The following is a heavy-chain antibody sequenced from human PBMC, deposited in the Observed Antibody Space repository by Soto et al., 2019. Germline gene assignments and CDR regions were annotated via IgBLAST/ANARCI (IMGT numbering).Heavy chain of an antibody. V-gene: IGHV4-30-4*01. CDR3: ARPGITGSCYAGSVDS. J-gene: IGHJ5*01. CDR2: IFYSGNT. Sequence: QVQLQESGPGLVKPSQTLSLTCTVSGVSISSGDYYWSWIRQPSGKGLEWIGYIFYSGNTYYNPSRENRLAISVDTAKNQYSLRLNSVTAADPAVYYCARPGITGSCYAGSVDSWGQGTLVTVSS. D-gene: IGHD2-2*01. CDR1: GVSISSGDYY.